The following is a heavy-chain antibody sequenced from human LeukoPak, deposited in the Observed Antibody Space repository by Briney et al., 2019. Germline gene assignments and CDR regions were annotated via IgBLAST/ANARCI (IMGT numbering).Heavy chain of an antibody. J-gene: IGHJ3*02. CDR1: GFSFSSYW. Sequence: GGSLTLSCAASGFSFSSYWMHWVRQVPGKGLVWGSRINSGGSSTSYADSVKGRFTISRDNAKNTLYVQMNSLRAEDTAVYYCSTGSGHAFDIWGRGTMVTASS. CDR3: STGSGHAFDI. CDR2: INSGGSST. D-gene: IGHD3-10*01. V-gene: IGHV3-74*01.